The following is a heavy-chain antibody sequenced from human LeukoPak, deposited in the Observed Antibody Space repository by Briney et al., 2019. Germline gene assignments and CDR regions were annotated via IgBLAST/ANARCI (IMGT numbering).Heavy chain of an antibody. J-gene: IGHJ3*02. CDR3: ARDWFGGAFDI. Sequence: GGSLRLSCAASGFTVSNNYMTWVRQAPGKGLEWVSVIYSGGTTNYADSVKGRFTISRDNSKNTLYLQMNSLRAEDTAVYYCARDWFGGAFDIWGQGTMVTVSS. CDR2: IYSGGTT. CDR1: GFTVSNNY. D-gene: IGHD3-10*01. V-gene: IGHV3-66*01.